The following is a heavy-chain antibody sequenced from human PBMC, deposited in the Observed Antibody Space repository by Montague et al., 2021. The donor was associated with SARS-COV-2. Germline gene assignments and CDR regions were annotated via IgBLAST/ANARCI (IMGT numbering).Heavy chain of an antibody. Sequence: TLSLTCAVYGGSFSGYYWNWIRQPPGKGLEWIGEINHSGSANYNPSLKSRVTMSVDTSKNQFSLKLSSVTAADTAVYYCARGARQGYGFRLGSFDSWGQGTLVTVSS. CDR1: GGSFSGYY. CDR2: INHSGSA. V-gene: IGHV4-34*01. CDR3: ARGARQGYGFRLGSFDS. J-gene: IGHJ4*02. D-gene: IGHD3-10*01.